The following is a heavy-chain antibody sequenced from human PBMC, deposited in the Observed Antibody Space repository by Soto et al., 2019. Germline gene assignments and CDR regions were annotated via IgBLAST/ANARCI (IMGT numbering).Heavy chain of an antibody. CDR3: ERDCVGDLAY. V-gene: IGHV1-18*01. J-gene: IGHJ4*02. CDR1: GYTFTSYG. CDR2: ISGYNGDT. D-gene: IGHD2-21*02. Sequence: QGQLLQSGGEVKQPGASVKVSCKTSGYTFTSYGISWVRQPPGQGLEWMGWISGYNGDTKYVQKFQGIVTLTKDTSTNTDYMDVRSLRSDDTAVYYCERDCVGDLAYWGQGTLVTVSS.